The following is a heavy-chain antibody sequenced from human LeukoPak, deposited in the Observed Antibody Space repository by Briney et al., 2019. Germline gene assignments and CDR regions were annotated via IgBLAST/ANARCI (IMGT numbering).Heavy chain of an antibody. V-gene: IGHV7-4-1*02. Sequence: ASVKVSCKASGYTFTSYAMNWVRQAPGQGLEWMGWINTNTGNPTYAQGFTGRFVFSLDTSVSTAYLQISSLKAEDTAVYYCARVYYGSGSLYFDYWGRGTLVTVSS. CDR3: ARVYYGSGSLYFDY. J-gene: IGHJ4*02. D-gene: IGHD3-10*01. CDR1: GYTFTSYA. CDR2: INTNTGNP.